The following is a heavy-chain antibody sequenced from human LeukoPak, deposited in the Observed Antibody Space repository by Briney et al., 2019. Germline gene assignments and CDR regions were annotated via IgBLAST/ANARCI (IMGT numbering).Heavy chain of an antibody. CDR2: INPNSGDT. J-gene: IGHJ4*02. Sequence: ASVKVSCKASGYTFTGYYMHWVRQAPGQGLEWMGWINPNSGDTNYAQKFQGRVTMTRDTSINTAYMELSRLRSDDTAVYYCARVTYYYDSTYWGQGTLVTVSS. V-gene: IGHV1-2*02. CDR3: ARVTYYYDSTY. D-gene: IGHD3-22*01. CDR1: GYTFTGYY.